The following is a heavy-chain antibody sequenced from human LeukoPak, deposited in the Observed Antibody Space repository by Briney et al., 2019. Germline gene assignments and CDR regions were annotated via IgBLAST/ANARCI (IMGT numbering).Heavy chain of an antibody. V-gene: IGHV4-39*07. Sequence: ETSETLSLTCTVSGGSITSDAYYWGWIRQPPGKGLEWIASVHYSGATYYNPSLKSRVTISVDTSKNQFSLKLSSVTAADTAVYYCARRRGYCSSTSCYRMRSWFDPWGQGTLVTVSS. CDR1: GGSITSDAYY. CDR2: VHYSGAT. D-gene: IGHD2-2*02. J-gene: IGHJ5*02. CDR3: ARRRGYCSSTSCYRMRSWFDP.